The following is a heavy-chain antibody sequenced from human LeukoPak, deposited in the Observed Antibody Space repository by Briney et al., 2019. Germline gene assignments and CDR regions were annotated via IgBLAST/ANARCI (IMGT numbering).Heavy chain of an antibody. CDR1: GGTFSSYT. D-gene: IGHD3-10*01. J-gene: IGHJ4*02. CDR2: IIPILGIA. V-gene: IGHV1-69*04. CDR3: ARDSGREPDNY. Sequence: SVKVSCKASGGTFSSYTISWVRQAPGQGLEWMGRIIPILGIANYAQKFQGRVTITADKSTSTAYMELSSLKSEDTAVYYCARDSGREPDNYWGQGTLVTVSS.